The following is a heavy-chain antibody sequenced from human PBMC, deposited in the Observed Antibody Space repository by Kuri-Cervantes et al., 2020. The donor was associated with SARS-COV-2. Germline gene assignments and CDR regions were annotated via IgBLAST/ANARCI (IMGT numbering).Heavy chain of an antibody. CDR1: GFTLISSW. J-gene: IGHJ4*02. Sequence: GQSLTLSCAASGFTLISSWMHWVCQAPEKGLEWVANIKQDGSEKYYVDSVKGRFTISRDNAKNSLYLQMNSLRAEDTAVYYCAREPTYYDFWSGYYHYFDYWGQGTLVTVSS. D-gene: IGHD3-3*01. V-gene: IGHV3-7*01. CDR2: IKQDGSEK. CDR3: AREPTYYDFWSGYYHYFDY.